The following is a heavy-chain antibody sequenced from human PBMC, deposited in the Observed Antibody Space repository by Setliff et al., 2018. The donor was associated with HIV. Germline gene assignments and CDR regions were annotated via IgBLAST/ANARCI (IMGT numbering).Heavy chain of an antibody. CDR1: GDSISSGSYY. J-gene: IGHJ5*02. CDR2: IHTTGST. V-gene: IGHV4-61*09. CDR3: AKRTFGSGRLDP. Sequence: SETLSLTCSVSGDSISSGSYYWSWIRLPAGKGLEWIGQIHTTGSTNYNPSLKSRVTISMDTSKNQFSLNLTSVTATDTAVYYCAKRTFGSGRLDPWGQGTLVTVSS. D-gene: IGHD3-16*01.